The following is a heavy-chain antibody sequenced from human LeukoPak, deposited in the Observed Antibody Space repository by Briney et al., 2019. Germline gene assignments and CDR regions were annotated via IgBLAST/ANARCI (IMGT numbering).Heavy chain of an antibody. CDR3: AKESGKFDY. J-gene: IGHJ4*02. CDR1: GLNFDDSA. CDR2: ISADGGST. Sequence: GGSLRLSCVASGLNFDDSAMHWVRQAPGKGLEWVSLISADGGSTFSADSVKGRFSISRDNSKNSLYLQMNSLRSEDTAMYYYAKESGKFDYWGQGTLVAVSS. V-gene: IGHV3-43*02.